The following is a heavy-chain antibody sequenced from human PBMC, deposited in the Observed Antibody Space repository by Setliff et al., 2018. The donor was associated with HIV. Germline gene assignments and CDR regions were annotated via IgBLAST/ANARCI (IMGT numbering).Heavy chain of an antibody. CDR3: ASTSMGMTRKPIWYYHMDV. D-gene: IGHD7-27*01. CDR1: GGSIENLY. Sequence: SETLSLTCTVSGGSIENLYWTWIRQPSGRGLEWIGYVYSTGSTKYNPSLKSRATTSDDTSKNQISLTLTSVSAADTAVYYCASTSMGMTRKPIWYYHMDVWGHGITVTVSS. V-gene: IGHV4-59*11. J-gene: IGHJ6*03. CDR2: VYSTGST.